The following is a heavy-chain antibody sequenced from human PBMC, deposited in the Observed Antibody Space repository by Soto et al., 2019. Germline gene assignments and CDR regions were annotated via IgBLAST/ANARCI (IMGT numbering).Heavy chain of an antibody. J-gene: IGHJ6*02. D-gene: IGHD3-3*02. CDR1: GFTFSGNT. V-gene: IGHV3-21*01. CDR3: VKDEGIEAMDV. Sequence: EVQLVESGGGLVKPGGSLRLSCVTSGFTFSGNTMNWVRQAPGKGLEWVASITSSGSYVYYADSVKGRFSASRDNAKNSLSLQMDSLRPDDTAIYFCVKDEGIEAMDVWGQGTTVTVSS. CDR2: ITSSGSYV.